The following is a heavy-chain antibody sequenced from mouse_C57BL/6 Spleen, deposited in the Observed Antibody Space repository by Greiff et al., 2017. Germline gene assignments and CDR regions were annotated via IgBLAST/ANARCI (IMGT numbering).Heavy chain of an antibody. D-gene: IGHD6-2*01. Sequence: EVKLVESGGGLVKPGGSLKLSCAASGFTFSSYAMSWVRHTPEKRLEWVATISDGGSYTYYPDNVKGRFTISRDNAKNNLYLQMSHLKSEDTAMYYCAREGGSLMDYWGQGTSVTVSS. CDR3: AREGGSLMDY. J-gene: IGHJ4*01. CDR1: GFTFSSYA. V-gene: IGHV5-4*01. CDR2: ISDGGSYT.